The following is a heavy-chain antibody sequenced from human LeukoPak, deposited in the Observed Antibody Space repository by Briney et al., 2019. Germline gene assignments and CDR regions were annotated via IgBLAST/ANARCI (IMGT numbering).Heavy chain of an antibody. CDR1: GFTFSSYA. Sequence: GGSLRLSCAASGFTFSSYAMSWVRQAPGKGLEWVSAISGSGGSTYYADSVKGRFTISRDNSKNTLYLQMNGLRVEDTALYYCAKAFSGSGFDYWGQGTLVTVSS. J-gene: IGHJ4*02. CDR3: AKAFSGSGFDY. D-gene: IGHD3-10*01. CDR2: ISGSGGST. V-gene: IGHV3-23*01.